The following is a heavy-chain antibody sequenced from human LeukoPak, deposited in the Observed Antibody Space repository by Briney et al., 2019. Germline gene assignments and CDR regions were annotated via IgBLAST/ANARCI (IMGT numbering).Heavy chain of an antibody. CDR2: IYGDNGDT. J-gene: IGHJ6*03. Sequence: ASVKVSCKASGYSFTSYAMNWVRQAPGQRLEWMGWIYGDNGDTKYSQEFQSRVTITRDTSASTAYMELSSLRSEDMAVYYCVRGVPGVYFYYYMDVWGKGTTVTVSS. D-gene: IGHD2-8*01. V-gene: IGHV1-3*03. CDR3: VRGVPGVYFYYYMDV. CDR1: GYSFTSYA.